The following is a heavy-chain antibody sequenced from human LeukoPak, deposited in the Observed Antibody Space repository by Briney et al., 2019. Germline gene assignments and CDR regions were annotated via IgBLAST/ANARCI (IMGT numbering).Heavy chain of an antibody. CDR3: ARAIGFDY. Sequence: GSVKVSCKASGYTFTSYSFGWVRQAPGQGLEWMGWINPHNGNTKYAQKFQGRVIMTTDTSTRTAYMELNSLRSDDTAVYYCARAIGFDYWGQGTLVTVSS. J-gene: IGHJ4*02. V-gene: IGHV1-18*01. CDR2: INPHNGNT. CDR1: GYTFTSYS. D-gene: IGHD3-22*01.